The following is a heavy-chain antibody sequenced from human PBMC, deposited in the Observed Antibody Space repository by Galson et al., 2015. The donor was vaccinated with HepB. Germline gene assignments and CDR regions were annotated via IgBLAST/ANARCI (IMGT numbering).Heavy chain of an antibody. CDR1: GYTFTSYD. D-gene: IGHD3-3*01. CDR2: MNPNSATT. V-gene: IGHV1-8*01. J-gene: IGHJ4*02. CDR3: ASEVSIFGVVQEY. Sequence: SVKVSCKASGYTFTSYDINWVRQAPGQGLEWMGWMNPNSATTGYAQKFQGRVTMTRNTSTSTAYMELSSLRVDDTAVYYCASEVSIFGVVQEYWGQGTLVTVSS.